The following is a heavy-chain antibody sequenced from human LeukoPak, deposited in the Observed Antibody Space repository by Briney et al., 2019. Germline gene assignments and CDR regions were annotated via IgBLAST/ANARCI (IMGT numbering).Heavy chain of an antibody. J-gene: IGHJ4*02. Sequence: GGSLRLSCAASGFTFSRFWMHWVRQAPGKGLVWVSRNSSDGSSTTYADSVKGRFTISRDNAKNTLYLQMNSLRAEDTAVYYCARVYGDFDYWGQGTLVTVSS. CDR1: GFTFSRFW. V-gene: IGHV3-74*01. CDR3: ARVYGDFDY. CDR2: NSSDGSST. D-gene: IGHD4-17*01.